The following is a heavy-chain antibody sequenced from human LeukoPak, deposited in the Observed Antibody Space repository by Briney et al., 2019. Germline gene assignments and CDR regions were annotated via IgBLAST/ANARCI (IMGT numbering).Heavy chain of an antibody. V-gene: IGHV4-59*01. J-gene: IGHJ4*02. Sequence: SETLSLTCAVSGGSISSYYWSWIRQPPGKGLEWIGCIYYSGSTNYNPSLKRRVTISVDTSKNQFSLKLSSVTAADTAVYYCARRNSVTVAFDYWGQGTLVTVSS. CDR2: IYYSGST. CDR3: ARRNSVTVAFDY. CDR1: GGSISSYY. D-gene: IGHD4-11*01.